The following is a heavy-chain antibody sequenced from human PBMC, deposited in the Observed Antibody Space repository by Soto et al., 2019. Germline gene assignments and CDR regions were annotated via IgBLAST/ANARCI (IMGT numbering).Heavy chain of an antibody. D-gene: IGHD1-26*01. Sequence: PSETLSLTCAVSGDSISSSNWWNWVRQPPGKGLEWIGEIHHSGSTNYNPSLKSRVTISVDKSKNQFSLKLNSVTAADTAVYYCARQRPTDGRWEFANYYGMDVWGQGTPVTVS. CDR1: GDSISSSNW. V-gene: IGHV4-4*02. J-gene: IGHJ6*02. CDR2: IHHSGST. CDR3: ARQRPTDGRWEFANYYGMDV.